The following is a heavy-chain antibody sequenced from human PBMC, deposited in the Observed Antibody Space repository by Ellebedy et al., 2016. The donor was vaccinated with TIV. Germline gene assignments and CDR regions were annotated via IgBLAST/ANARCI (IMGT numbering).Heavy chain of an antibody. CDR2: IGTAGDT. D-gene: IGHD2-21*01. Sequence: GGSLRLSCAASGFTFSSYDMHWVRQGTGNGLEWVSAIGTAGDTYYPGSVKGRFTISRENAKNSLSLQITSLRAEDTAVYYCARVRFGDTAVDYWGQGTLVTVSS. CDR1: GFTFSSYD. J-gene: IGHJ4*03. CDR3: ARVRFGDTAVDY. V-gene: IGHV3-13*01.